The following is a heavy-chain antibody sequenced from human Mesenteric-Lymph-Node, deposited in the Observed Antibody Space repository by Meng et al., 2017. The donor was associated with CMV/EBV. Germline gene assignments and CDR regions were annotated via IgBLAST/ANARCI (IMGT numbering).Heavy chain of an antibody. CDR2: VKSASAGGAA. J-gene: IGHJ4*02. Sequence: EVQLVVSGGGLVQPGGSLRLSCVASDFTLNGAWMNWVRQAPGKGLEWVGRVKSASAGGAADAAAPVKGRFTVSRDVSRKTVHLQMDNLKIEDTAVYYCTTGWDQYFDFWGQGALVTVSS. V-gene: IGHV3-15*07. D-gene: IGHD1-26*01. CDR1: DFTLNGAW. CDR3: TTGWDQYFDF.